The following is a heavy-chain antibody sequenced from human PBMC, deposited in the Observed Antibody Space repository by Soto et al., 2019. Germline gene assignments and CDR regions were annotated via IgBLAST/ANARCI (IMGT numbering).Heavy chain of an antibody. V-gene: IGHV1-46*01. J-gene: IGHJ4*02. CDR2: VNPSGGST. CDR3: ARGAVAETPDY. CDR1: GYIFTAYS. Sequence: ASVKVSCKASGYIFTAYSMHWVRQAPGQGLEWMGVVNPSGGSTNYAQKFQGRITMTRDTSTSTVYMDLSSLTSEDTAVYYCARGAVAETPDYWGQGTLVTVSS. D-gene: IGHD6-19*01.